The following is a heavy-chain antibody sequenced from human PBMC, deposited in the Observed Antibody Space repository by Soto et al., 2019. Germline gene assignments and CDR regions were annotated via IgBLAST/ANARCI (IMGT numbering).Heavy chain of an antibody. V-gene: IGHV3-33*01. J-gene: IGHJ6*02. CDR1: GFTFNSFG. Sequence: QVQLVESGGGVVQPGTSLRLSCEATGFTFNSFGIHWVRQAPGKGLEWVAVIWHDGTNKYYVDSVKGRFTISIDNSKDTLYLQMNILRAEATAVYYCARTALQIVQATSYYYGLDVWGQGATVTVSS. D-gene: IGHD2-8*01. CDR2: IWHDGTNK. CDR3: ARTALQIVQATSYYYGLDV.